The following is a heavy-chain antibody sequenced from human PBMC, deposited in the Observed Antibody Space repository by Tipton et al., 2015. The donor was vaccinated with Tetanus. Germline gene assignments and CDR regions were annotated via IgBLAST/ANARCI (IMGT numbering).Heavy chain of an antibody. Sequence: TLSLTCTVSGGSVSSGGYFWSWIRQPPGKGLEWIGYIYYSGSTNYSPSLKSRVTISVDTSENQFSLRLNSVTAADTAVYYCARDRGGYSYGFNWFDPWGQGPLVTVSS. CDR1: GGSVSSGGYF. CDR3: ARDRGGYSYGFNWFDP. V-gene: IGHV4-61*08. J-gene: IGHJ5*02. CDR2: IYYSGST. D-gene: IGHD5-24*01.